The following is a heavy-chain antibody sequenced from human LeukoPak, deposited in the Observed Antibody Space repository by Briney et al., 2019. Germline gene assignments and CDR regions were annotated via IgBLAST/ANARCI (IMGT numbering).Heavy chain of an antibody. Sequence: SETLSLTCTISVGSFSTYHWSWIRQPPGKPLEWVGHIFYSGKANYNPSLKSRVTMSVDTSKNQFSLKLSSVTAADTAVYYCARDNEVAARSFDYWGQGTLVTVSS. D-gene: IGHD6-6*01. CDR1: VGSFSTYH. CDR2: IFYSGKA. V-gene: IGHV4-59*12. J-gene: IGHJ4*02. CDR3: ARDNEVAARSFDY.